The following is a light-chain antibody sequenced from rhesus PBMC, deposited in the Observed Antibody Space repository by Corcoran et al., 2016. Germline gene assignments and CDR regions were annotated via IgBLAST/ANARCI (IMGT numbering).Light chain of an antibody. V-gene: IGKV2-65*01. Sequence: DVVMTQSPLSLSITPGQPASISCRSSQSLVHSNGKTYLNWYHQKPGQPPRRLIYEISHRDSGVPDRFSGNGAGTDVTLKISRVEAEDVGIYYCGQGTNVPLTFGGGTKVEIK. CDR1: QSLVHSNGKTY. CDR2: EIS. CDR3: GQGTNVPLT. J-gene: IGKJ4*01.